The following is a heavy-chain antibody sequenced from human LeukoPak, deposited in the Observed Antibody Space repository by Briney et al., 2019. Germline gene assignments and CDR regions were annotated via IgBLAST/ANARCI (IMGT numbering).Heavy chain of an antibody. V-gene: IGHV5-51*01. D-gene: IGHD2-15*01. CDR3: ARSGRLGYCSGGSCFRWDY. CDR2: IYPVDSDT. J-gene: IGHJ4*02. Sequence: GESLKNSCKVSGYSFTNYWIGWVRQMPGKGLEWMGIIYPVDSDTKYSPSFQGQVTISADKSISTAYLQWSSLKASDTAMYYCARSGRLGYCSGGSCFRWDYWGQGTQVRVSS. CDR1: GYSFTNYW.